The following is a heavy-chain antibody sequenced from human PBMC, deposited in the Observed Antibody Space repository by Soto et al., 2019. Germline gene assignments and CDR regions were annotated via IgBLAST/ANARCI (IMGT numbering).Heavy chain of an antibody. CDR2: ISGSGGST. CDR3: AKTDHGYGDSTLFDY. Sequence: GRSLRLSCAASGFTFSSFAMSRVRQAPGKGLEWVSAISGSGGSTYYADSVKGRFTISRDNSKNTLYLQMNSLRAEDTAVYYCAKTDHGYGDSTLFDYWGQGTLVTVSS. D-gene: IGHD4-17*01. V-gene: IGHV3-23*01. CDR1: GFTFSSFA. J-gene: IGHJ4*02.